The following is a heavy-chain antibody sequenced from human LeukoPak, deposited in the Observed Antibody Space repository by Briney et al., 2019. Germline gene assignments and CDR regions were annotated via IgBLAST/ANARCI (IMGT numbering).Heavy chain of an antibody. CDR2: IIPILGIA. Sequence: SVKVSCKASGGTFSSYAISWVRQAPGQGLEWMGRIIPILGIANYAQKFQGRVTITADKSTSTAYMELSSLRSEDTAVYYCARDTAVAPTSNWFDHWGQGTLVTVSS. V-gene: IGHV1-69*04. J-gene: IGHJ5*02. CDR1: GGTFSSYA. D-gene: IGHD6-19*01. CDR3: ARDTAVAPTSNWFDH.